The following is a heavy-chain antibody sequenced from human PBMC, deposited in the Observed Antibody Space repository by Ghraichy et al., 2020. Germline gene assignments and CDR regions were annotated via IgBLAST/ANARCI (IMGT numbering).Heavy chain of an antibody. CDR2: IWYDGSYK. J-gene: IGHJ4*02. D-gene: IGHD3-22*01. CDR1: GFTFSSYD. Sequence: GGSLRLSCAASGFTFSSYDMHWVRQAPGKGLEWVAVIWYDGSYKYSGDSVKRRFTISRDNSKNTLWLQMNSLRAEDTAVYYCARDRSPIYYDSSGYPGYWGQGTLVTVSS. CDR3: ARDRSPIYYDSSGYPGY. V-gene: IGHV3-33*01.